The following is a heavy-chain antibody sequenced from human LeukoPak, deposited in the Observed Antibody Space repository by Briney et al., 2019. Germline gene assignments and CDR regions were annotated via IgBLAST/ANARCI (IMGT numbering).Heavy chain of an antibody. Sequence: ASVNVSCTASGGTFSSYAISWVRQAPGQGLEWMGGIIPIFGTANYAQKFQGRVTITADESTSTAYMELSSLRSEDTAVYYCAREGDCSGGSCPYWYFDLWGRGTLVTVSS. V-gene: IGHV1-69*01. CDR2: IIPIFGTA. CDR1: GGTFSSYA. D-gene: IGHD2-15*01. CDR3: AREGDCSGGSCPYWYFDL. J-gene: IGHJ2*01.